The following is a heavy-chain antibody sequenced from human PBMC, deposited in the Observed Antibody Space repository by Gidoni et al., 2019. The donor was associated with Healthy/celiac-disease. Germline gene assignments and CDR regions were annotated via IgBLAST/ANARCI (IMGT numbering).Heavy chain of an antibody. J-gene: IGHJ3*02. CDR2: IIPIFGTA. V-gene: IGHV1-69*01. Sequence: QVQLVQSGAEVKKPGSSVKVSCKASGGTFSSYAISWVRQAPGQGLEWMGGIIPIFGTASYAQKFQGRVTITADESTSTAYMELSSLRSEDTAVYYCARDLQEFAALWDAFDIWGQGTMVTVSS. CDR3: ARDLQEFAALWDAFDI. D-gene: IGHD2-21*01. CDR1: GGTFSSYA.